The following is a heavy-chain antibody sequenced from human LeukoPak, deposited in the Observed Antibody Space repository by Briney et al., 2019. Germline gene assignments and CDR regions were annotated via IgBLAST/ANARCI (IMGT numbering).Heavy chain of an antibody. CDR3: ARGMFGGYCTDY. V-gene: IGHV3-74*01. J-gene: IGHJ4*02. Sequence: PSGGSLRLSCAASGFTFTSYWIHWVRQAPGKGLVWVSRIKSDGTSINYADSVKGRFTISRDNTKNTVYLQMNSLTAEDTAVYYCARGMFGGYCTDYWGQGTLVTVSS. D-gene: IGHD3-3*01. CDR2: IKSDGTSI. CDR1: GFTFTSYW.